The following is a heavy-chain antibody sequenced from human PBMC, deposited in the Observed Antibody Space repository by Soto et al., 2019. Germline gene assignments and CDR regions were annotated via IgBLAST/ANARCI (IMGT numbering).Heavy chain of an antibody. CDR2: IIPFFVTP. CDR3: ARDKGAYYSHLVY. J-gene: IGHJ4*02. Sequence: QVLLVQSGAEVKKPGSSVKVSCKLSGATFSSYAMSWVRQAPGQGLEWIGGIIPFFVTPNYAQKFQGRVTITADKSTATSYMELSSLRSDDTAVYYCARDKGAYYSHLVYWGQGTLVTVSS. D-gene: IGHD3-22*01. CDR1: GATFSSYA. V-gene: IGHV1-69*06.